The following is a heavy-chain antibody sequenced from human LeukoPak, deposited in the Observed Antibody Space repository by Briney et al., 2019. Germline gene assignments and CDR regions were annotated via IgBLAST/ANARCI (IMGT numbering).Heavy chain of an antibody. Sequence: PSETLSLTCTVSGYSISSGYYWGWIRQPPGKGLEWIGSIYHSGSTYYNPSLKSRVTISVDTSKNQFSLKLSSVTAADTAVYYCARDRSRWFDPWGQGTLVTVSS. CDR1: GYSISSGYY. D-gene: IGHD6-25*01. J-gene: IGHJ5*02. CDR2: IYHSGST. CDR3: ARDRSRWFDP. V-gene: IGHV4-38-2*02.